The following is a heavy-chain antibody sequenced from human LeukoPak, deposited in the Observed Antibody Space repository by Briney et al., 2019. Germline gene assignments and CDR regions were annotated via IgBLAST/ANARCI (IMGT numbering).Heavy chain of an antibody. V-gene: IGHV3-48*03. CDR3: ARGFGGDDIVADVDYFDY. D-gene: IGHD5-12*01. Sequence: PGGSLRLSCAASGFTFSRFEMNWVRQGPGKGLEWVSYISGSGSTKYYAETAKGRFTISRDNDKNSLYLQMNSLRAEDTAVYYCARGFGGDDIVADVDYFDYWGQGTLVTVSS. CDR1: GFTFSRFE. J-gene: IGHJ4*02. CDR2: ISGSGSTK.